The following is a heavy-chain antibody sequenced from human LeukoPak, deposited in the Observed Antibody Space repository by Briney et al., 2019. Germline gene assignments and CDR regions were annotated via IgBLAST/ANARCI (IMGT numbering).Heavy chain of an antibody. CDR2: ISGSGGST. CDR1: GFTFSSYA. D-gene: IGHD3-22*01. J-gene: IGHJ3*02. Sequence: GGSLRLSCAASGFTFSSYAMSWVRQAPGKGLEWVSAISGSGGSTYYADSVKGRFTISRDNPKNTLYLQMNSLRAEDTAVYYCAKSIYDSSGYYTGYDAFDIWGQGTMVTVSS. CDR3: AKSIYDSSGYYTGYDAFDI. V-gene: IGHV3-23*01.